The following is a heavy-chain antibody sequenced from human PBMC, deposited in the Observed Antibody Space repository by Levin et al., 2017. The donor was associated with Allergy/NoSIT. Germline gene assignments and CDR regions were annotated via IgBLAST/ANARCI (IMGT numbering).Heavy chain of an antibody. CDR3: ARPSEGSGSYYNLDY. Sequence: PGGSLRLSCAASGFTFSSYGMHWVRQAPGKGLEWVSVISYDGSYKYYADSVKGRFTISRDNSKNTLYLQMNSPRAEDTAVYYCARPSEGSGSYYNLDYWGQGTLVIVS. D-gene: IGHD3-10*01. CDR2: ISYDGSYK. CDR1: GFTFSSYG. J-gene: IGHJ4*02. V-gene: IGHV3-30*03.